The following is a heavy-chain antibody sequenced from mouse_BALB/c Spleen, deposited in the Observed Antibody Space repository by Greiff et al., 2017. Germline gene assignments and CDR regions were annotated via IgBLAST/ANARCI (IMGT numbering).Heavy chain of an antibody. Sequence: EVQRVESGGDLVKPGGSLKLSCAASGFTFSSYGMSWVRQTPDKRLEWVATISSGGSYTYYPDSVKGRFTISRDNAKNTLYLQMSSLKSEDTAMYYCARQGGATYYRYALAYWGQGTLVTVSA. V-gene: IGHV5-6*01. D-gene: IGHD2-14*01. CDR3: ARQGGATYYRYALAY. CDR1: GFTFSSYG. CDR2: ISSGGSYT. J-gene: IGHJ3*01.